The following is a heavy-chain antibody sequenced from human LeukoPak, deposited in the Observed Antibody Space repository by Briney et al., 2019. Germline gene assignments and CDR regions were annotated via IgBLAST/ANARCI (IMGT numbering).Heavy chain of an antibody. Sequence: GGSLRPSCAVSGITLSNYGMSWVRQAPGKGLEWVAGISDSGGSTKYADSVKGRFTISRDNPKNTLFLQMNGLRAEDTAVYFCAKRGVVIRVVLVGFHKEAYYFESWGQGALVTVSS. D-gene: IGHD3/OR15-3a*01. J-gene: IGHJ4*02. CDR3: AKRGVVIRVVLVGFHKEAYYFES. CDR2: ISDSGGST. V-gene: IGHV3-23*01. CDR1: GITLSNYG.